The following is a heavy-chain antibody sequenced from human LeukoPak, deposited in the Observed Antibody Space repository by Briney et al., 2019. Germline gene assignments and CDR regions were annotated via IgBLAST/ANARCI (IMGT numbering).Heavy chain of an antibody. CDR1: GGSFSGYY. CDR3: AREGGMIVVD. J-gene: IGHJ4*02. CDR2: INHSGST. D-gene: IGHD3-22*01. V-gene: IGHV4-34*01. Sequence: SETLSLTCAVYGGSFSGYYWSWIRQPPGKGLEWIGEINHSGSTNYNPSLKSRVTISVDTSKNQFSLQLSSVTAADTAVYYCAREGGMIVVDWGQGTLVTVSS.